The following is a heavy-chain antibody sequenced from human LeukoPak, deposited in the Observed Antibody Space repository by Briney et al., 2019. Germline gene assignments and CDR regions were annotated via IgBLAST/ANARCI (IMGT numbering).Heavy chain of an antibody. Sequence: GGSLRLSCAASGLTFSNYDMSWVRQAPGKGLEWVSGISGSGGSTYYGDSVKGRFTISRDNSKNTLYLQMNNLRAEDTAVYYCARLGSSWYYFDYWGQGDLVTVCS. CDR2: ISGSGGST. CDR3: ARLGSSWYYFDY. V-gene: IGHV3-23*01. J-gene: IGHJ4*02. D-gene: IGHD6-13*01. CDR1: GLTFSNYD.